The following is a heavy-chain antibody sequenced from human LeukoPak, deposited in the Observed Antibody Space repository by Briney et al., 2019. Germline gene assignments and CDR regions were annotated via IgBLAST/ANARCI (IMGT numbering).Heavy chain of an antibody. CDR3: ARVKPTYITMVRGALFDY. J-gene: IGHJ4*02. D-gene: IGHD3-10*01. CDR1: GFTFSSYG. Sequence: GGSLRLSCAASGFTFSSYGMHWVRQAPGKGLEWVAIISYDGSDKYYADSVKGRFTISRDNSKNTLYLQMNSLRAEDTAVYYCARVKPTYITMVRGALFDYWGQGTLVTVSS. CDR2: ISYDGSDK. V-gene: IGHV3-30*03.